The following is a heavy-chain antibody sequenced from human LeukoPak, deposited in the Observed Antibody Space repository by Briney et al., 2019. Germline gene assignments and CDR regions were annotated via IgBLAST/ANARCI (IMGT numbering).Heavy chain of an antibody. CDR1: GFTFSNSG. Sequence: PGGSLRLSCAASGFTFSNSGMNWVGQAPGKGLEWVSTISGSGDSTYYADSVKGRFTSSRDNSKNTLYLQMNSLRAEDTAVYYCAKGAYYADWGQGTLVTVSS. V-gene: IGHV3-23*01. CDR3: AKGAYYAD. CDR2: ISGSGDST. D-gene: IGHD3-3*01. J-gene: IGHJ4*02.